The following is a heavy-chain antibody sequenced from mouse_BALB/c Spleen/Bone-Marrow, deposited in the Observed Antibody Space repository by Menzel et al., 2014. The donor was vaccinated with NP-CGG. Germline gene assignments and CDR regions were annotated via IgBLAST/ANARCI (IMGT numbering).Heavy chain of an antibody. CDR2: IHYSGYT. V-gene: IGHV3-1*02. J-gene: IGHJ4*01. CDR3: ARTDGYYAMDY. CDR1: GYSITSGYS. Sequence: EVKLMESGPDLVKPSQSLSLTCTVTGYSITSGYSWHWIRQFPGNILEWMGYIHYSGYTNYSPSLKSRISITRDTSKNQFFLQLNSVTTEDTATYYCARTDGYYAMDYWGQGTSVTVSS. D-gene: IGHD2-3*01.